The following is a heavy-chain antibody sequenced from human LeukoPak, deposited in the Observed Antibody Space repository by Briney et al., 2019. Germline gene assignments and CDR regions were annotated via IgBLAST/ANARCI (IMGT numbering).Heavy chain of an antibody. CDR3: ARDGMGGIKAFDM. Sequence: PGGSLRLSCAASGFTVSSNYMSWVRQAPGKGLEWVSVIYSGGSTYYADSVKGRFTISRDNSKNTLYLQINSLRAEDTAVYYCARDGMGGIKAFDMWGQGTMVTVSS. CDR1: GFTVSSNY. V-gene: IGHV3-66*01. CDR2: IYSGGST. J-gene: IGHJ3*02. D-gene: IGHD3-10*01.